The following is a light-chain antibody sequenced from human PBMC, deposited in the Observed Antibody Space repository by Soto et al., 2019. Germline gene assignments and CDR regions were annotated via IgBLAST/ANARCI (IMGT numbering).Light chain of an antibody. V-gene: IGKV1-5*01. CDR2: DAS. Sequence: DIQMTQSASTLSVSLGDRVTITCRASQSISSWLAWYQQKPGKAPKLLIYDASSLESGVPSRFSGSGSGTEFTLTISSLQPDDFATYYCQQYNGLITFGQGTRLEIK. CDR1: QSISSW. CDR3: QQYNGLIT. J-gene: IGKJ5*01.